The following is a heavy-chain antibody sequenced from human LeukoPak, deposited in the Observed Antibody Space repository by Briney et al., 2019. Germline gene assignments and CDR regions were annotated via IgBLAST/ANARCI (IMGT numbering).Heavy chain of an antibody. Sequence: GGSLRLSCAASGFTFSSYAMSWVRQAPGKGLEWVSAISGSGGSTYYADSVKGRFTISRDNSKNTLCLQMNSLRAEDTAVYYCATQVGALYYFDYWGQGTLVTVSS. V-gene: IGHV3-23*01. J-gene: IGHJ4*02. CDR2: ISGSGGST. CDR1: GFTFSSYA. D-gene: IGHD1-26*01. CDR3: ATQVGALYYFDY.